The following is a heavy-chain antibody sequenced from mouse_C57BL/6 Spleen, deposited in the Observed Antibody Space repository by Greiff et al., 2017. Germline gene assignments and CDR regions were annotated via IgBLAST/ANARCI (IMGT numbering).Heavy chain of an antibody. V-gene: IGHV1-82*01. Sequence: QVQLQQSGPELVKPGASVKISCKASGYAFSSSWMNWVKQRPGKGLEWIGRIYPGDGDTNYNGKFKGKATLTADKSSSTAYMQLSSLTSEDSAVYFCARTRVGGYYYAMDYWGQGTSVTVSS. J-gene: IGHJ4*01. CDR2: IYPGDGDT. D-gene: IGHD1-1*01. CDR1: GYAFSSSW. CDR3: ARTRVGGYYYAMDY.